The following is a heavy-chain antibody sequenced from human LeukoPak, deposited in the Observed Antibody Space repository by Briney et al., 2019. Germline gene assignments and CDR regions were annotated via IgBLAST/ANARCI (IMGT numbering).Heavy chain of an antibody. CDR2: IKQDGSEK. Sequence: GGSLRLSCAASGFTFSSFWMSWVRQAPGKGLEWVDNIKQDGSEKYYVDSVKGRFTISRDNAKNSLYLQMNSLRAEDTAVYYCATAEAAPLYYFDYWGQGTLVTVSS. J-gene: IGHJ4*02. CDR1: GFTFSSFW. V-gene: IGHV3-7*01. CDR3: ATAEAAPLYYFDY. D-gene: IGHD2-15*01.